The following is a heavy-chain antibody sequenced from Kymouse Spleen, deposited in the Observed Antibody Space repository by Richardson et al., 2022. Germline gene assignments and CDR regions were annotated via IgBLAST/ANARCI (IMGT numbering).Heavy chain of an antibody. V-gene: IGHV4-31*03. CDR3: AVTGTTIGDYYYYGMDV. D-gene: IGHD1-7*01. CDR2: IYYSGST. Sequence: QVQLQESGPGLVKPSQTLSLTCTVSGGSISSGGYYWSWIRQHPGKGLEWIGYIYYSGSTYYNPSLKSRVTISVDTSKNQFSLKLSSVTAADTAVYYCAVTGTTIGDYYYYGMDVWGQGTTVTVSS. J-gene: IGHJ6*02. CDR1: GGSISSGGYY.